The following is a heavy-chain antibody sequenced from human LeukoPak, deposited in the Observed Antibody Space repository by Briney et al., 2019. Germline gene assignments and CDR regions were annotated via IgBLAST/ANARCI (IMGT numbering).Heavy chain of an antibody. D-gene: IGHD3-10*01. CDR3: TTDYYGSGSYYNTLLSLFDY. V-gene: IGHV3-15*01. Sequence: PGGPLRLSCAASGFTFSNAWMSWVRQAPGKGLEWVGRIKSKTDGGTTDYAAPAKGRFTISRDDSKNTLYLQMNSLKTEDTAVYYCTTDYYGSGSYYNTLLSLFDYWGQGTLVTVSS. J-gene: IGHJ4*02. CDR2: IKSKTDGGTT. CDR1: GFTFSNAW.